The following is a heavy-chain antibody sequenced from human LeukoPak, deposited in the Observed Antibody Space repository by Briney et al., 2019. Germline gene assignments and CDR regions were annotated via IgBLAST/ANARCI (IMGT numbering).Heavy chain of an antibody. CDR3: AKDGTIFGVVPPYFDY. J-gene: IGHJ4*02. CDR1: GFTFSSYG. D-gene: IGHD3-3*01. Sequence: GGPLRLSCAVSGFTFSSYGMPWVRQAPGKGVEWVSTISGNGDDTYNADSVEGRFTISRDNSENTLYLQMNSLRAEDTAVYYCAKDGTIFGVVPPYFDYWGQGTLVTVSS. CDR2: ISGNGDDT. V-gene: IGHV3-23*01.